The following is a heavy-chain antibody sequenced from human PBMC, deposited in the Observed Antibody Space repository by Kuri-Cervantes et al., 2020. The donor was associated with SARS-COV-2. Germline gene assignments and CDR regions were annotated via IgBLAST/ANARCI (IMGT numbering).Heavy chain of an antibody. CDR3: ATESISVIVIYAFYF. J-gene: IGHJ3*01. Sequence: VSVKGSCKVSGHTLTELPMHWVRQAAGKGLEWMGSFDPQSDEKIYAQKFEGRVTMTEDTSTDTAYLELSSLRSEDTAVYYCATESISVIVIYAFYFWGQGTLVTVSS. CDR1: GHTLTELP. CDR2: FDPQSDEK. D-gene: IGHD3-22*01. V-gene: IGHV1-24*01.